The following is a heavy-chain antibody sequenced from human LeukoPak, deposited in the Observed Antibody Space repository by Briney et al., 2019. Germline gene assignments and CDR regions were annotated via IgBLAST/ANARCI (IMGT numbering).Heavy chain of an antibody. Sequence: ASVKVSCKASGYTFTSYAMNWVRQAPGQGLEWMGWINTNSGNPTYAQGFTGRFVFSLDTSVSTAYLEISSLKAEDTAVYYCARERRAWGYSYGYFDYWGQGTLVTVSS. D-gene: IGHD5-18*01. CDR3: ARERRAWGYSYGYFDY. CDR1: GYTFTSYA. V-gene: IGHV7-4-1*02. J-gene: IGHJ4*02. CDR2: INTNSGNP.